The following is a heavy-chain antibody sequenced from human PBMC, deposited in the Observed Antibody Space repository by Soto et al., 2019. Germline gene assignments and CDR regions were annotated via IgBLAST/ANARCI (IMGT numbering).Heavy chain of an antibody. J-gene: IGHJ6*02. D-gene: IGHD6-19*01. CDR1: GYTFTIYG. Sequence: QVQLVQSGAEVKKPGASVKVSCKASGYTFTIYGISWVRQSPGQGLEWMGWISAYNGNTNYAQKLQGRVTMTTDTSTSSSYMELRSLRSDDTALYYCALDFHIAVSYNDGMVVWGQETTVSVS. CDR3: ALDFHIAVSYNDGMVV. CDR2: ISAYNGNT. V-gene: IGHV1-18*01.